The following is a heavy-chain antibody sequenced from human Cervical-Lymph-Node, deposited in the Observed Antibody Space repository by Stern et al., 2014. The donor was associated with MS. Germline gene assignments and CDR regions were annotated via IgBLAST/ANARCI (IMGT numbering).Heavy chain of an antibody. CDR3: ARDDVVVVPAAYGLDV. Sequence: VQLVESGGGVVQPGGSLRLSCAASGFTFSTYSMHWVRQAPGKGLEWGAVVSKDGRDKTYADSVQGRFSISRDNSKKILFLQMNSLRTGDTAIYYCARDDVVVVPAAYGLDVWGQGTTVTVSS. D-gene: IGHD2-2*01. CDR2: VSKDGRDK. CDR1: GFTFSTYS. J-gene: IGHJ6*02. V-gene: IGHV3-30*04.